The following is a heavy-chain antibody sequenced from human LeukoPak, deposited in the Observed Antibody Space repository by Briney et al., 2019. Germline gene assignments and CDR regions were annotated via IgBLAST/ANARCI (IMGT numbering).Heavy chain of an antibody. Sequence: ETLSLTCAVSGGSISSSNWWSWVRQPPGKGLEWVSSISSSSSYIYYADSVKGRFTISRDNAKNSLYLQMNSLRAEDTAVYYCARDSPSLLWFGEFMGAFDIWGQGTMVSVSS. CDR1: GGSISSSN. J-gene: IGHJ3*02. CDR3: ARDSPSLLWFGEFMGAFDI. V-gene: IGHV3-21*01. CDR2: ISSSSSYI. D-gene: IGHD3-10*01.